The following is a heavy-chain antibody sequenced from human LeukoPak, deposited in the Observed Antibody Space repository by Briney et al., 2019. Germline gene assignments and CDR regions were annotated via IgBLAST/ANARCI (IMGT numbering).Heavy chain of an antibody. V-gene: IGHV4-31*03. CDR3: ARGRRRTIVVVPAAIYNWFDP. J-gene: IGHJ5*02. CDR1: GGSISSGSYY. Sequence: SQTLSLTCTVSGGSISSGSYYWSWIRQHPGKGLEWIGYIYYSGSTYYNPSLKSRVTISVDTSKNPFTLKLSSVTAADTAVYYCARGRRRTIVVVPAAIYNWFDPWGQGTLVTVSS. D-gene: IGHD2-2*01. CDR2: IYYSGST.